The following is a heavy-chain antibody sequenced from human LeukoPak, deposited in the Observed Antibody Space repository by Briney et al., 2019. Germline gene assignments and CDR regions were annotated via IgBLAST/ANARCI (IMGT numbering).Heavy chain of an antibody. D-gene: IGHD3-16*01. CDR2: VYYGGTT. Sequence: PSETLSLTCTVSGGSISSSSYYWGWIRQPPGKGLEWIGSVYYGGTTYYNPSLKSRVTISIDTSKNQFSLKLNSVTAADTAVYYCARDKITFGGARDYWGQGTLVTVSS. V-gene: IGHV4-39*07. CDR1: GGSISSSSYY. CDR3: ARDKITFGGARDY. J-gene: IGHJ4*02.